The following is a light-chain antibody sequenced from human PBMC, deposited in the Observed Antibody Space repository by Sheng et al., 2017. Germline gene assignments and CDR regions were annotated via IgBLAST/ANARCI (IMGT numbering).Light chain of an antibody. CDR1: NIGSKN. CDR3: QVWDSNTVV. Sequence: SYELTQPLSVSVALGQTARITCGANNIGSKNVQWYQEKPGQAPVLVIYRDTNRPSGIPERFSGSNSGNTATLTISRAQAGDEADYYCQVWDSNTVVFGGGTKLTVL. J-gene: IGLJ2*01. CDR2: RDT. V-gene: IGLV3-9*01.